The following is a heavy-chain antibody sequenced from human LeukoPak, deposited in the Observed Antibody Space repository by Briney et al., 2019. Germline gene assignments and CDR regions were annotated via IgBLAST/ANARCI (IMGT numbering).Heavy chain of an antibody. J-gene: IGHJ6*02. CDR1: GFTLSSNY. CDR3: ARAPQSCGVVMYYYGMDV. Sequence: GGSLRLSCAASGFTLSSNYMSWVRQAPGKGLGWVSVIYSGGSTYYADSVKGRFTISRDNSKNTLYLQMNSLRAEDTAVYYCARAPQSCGVVMYYYGMDVWGQGTTVTVSS. CDR2: IYSGGST. V-gene: IGHV3-66*01. D-gene: IGHD3-3*01.